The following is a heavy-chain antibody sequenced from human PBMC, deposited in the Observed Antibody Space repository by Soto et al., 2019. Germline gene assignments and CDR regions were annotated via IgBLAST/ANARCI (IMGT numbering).Heavy chain of an antibody. CDR3: ARVGYSGYCAYYYGMDV. V-gene: IGHV1-69*12. CDR2: IFPIVGTA. Sequence: QVQLVQSGAEVKKPGSSVKVSCKAYGGTFSSYAISWVRQAPGQGLEWMGGIFPIVGTANYAQKFQGRVTITADESTSTAYMERSGLISEDTAVYYCARVGYSGYCAYYYGMDVWGQGTTVTVSS. J-gene: IGHJ6*02. D-gene: IGHD5-12*01. CDR1: GGTFSSYA.